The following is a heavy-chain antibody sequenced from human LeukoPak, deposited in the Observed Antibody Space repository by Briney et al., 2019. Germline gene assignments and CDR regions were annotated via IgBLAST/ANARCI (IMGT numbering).Heavy chain of an antibody. CDR1: GFTFSSYA. V-gene: IGHV3-33*08. CDR2: IWYDGSNK. Sequence: PGRSLRLSCAASGFTFSSYAMHWVRQAPGKGLEWVAVIWYDGSNKYYADSVKGRFTISRDNSKNTLYLQMNSLRAEDTAVYYCARAQQLVLVVDYWGQGTLVTVSS. J-gene: IGHJ4*02. CDR3: ARAQQLVLVVDY. D-gene: IGHD6-13*01.